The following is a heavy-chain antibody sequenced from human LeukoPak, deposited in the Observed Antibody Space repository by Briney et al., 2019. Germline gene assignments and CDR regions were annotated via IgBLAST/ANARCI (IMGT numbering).Heavy chain of an antibody. Sequence: GASVKVSCKASGYTFTGYYMHWVRQAPGQGLEWMGWINPNSGGTNYAQKFQGRVTMTRDTSISTAYMELSRLSSDDTAVYYCARVYYYGSGSYPGAFDIWGQGTMVTVSS. J-gene: IGHJ3*02. V-gene: IGHV1-2*02. CDR3: ARVYYYGSGSYPGAFDI. D-gene: IGHD3-10*01. CDR2: INPNSGGT. CDR1: GYTFTGYY.